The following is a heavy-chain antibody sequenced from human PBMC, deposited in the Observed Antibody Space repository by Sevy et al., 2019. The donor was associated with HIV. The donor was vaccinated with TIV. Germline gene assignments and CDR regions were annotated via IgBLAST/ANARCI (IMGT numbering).Heavy chain of an antibody. CDR1: GFTFSYYS. CDR2: ISSSSSYI. Sequence: GGSLRLSCAASGFTFSYYSMNWVRQAPGKGLEWVSSISSSSSYIYYADPVKGRFTMSRDNAKNSLYLQMNSLRAEDTAVYYCASPLDYYDSPSAYWGQGTLVTVSS. CDR3: ASPLDYYDSPSAY. D-gene: IGHD3-22*01. V-gene: IGHV3-21*01. J-gene: IGHJ4*02.